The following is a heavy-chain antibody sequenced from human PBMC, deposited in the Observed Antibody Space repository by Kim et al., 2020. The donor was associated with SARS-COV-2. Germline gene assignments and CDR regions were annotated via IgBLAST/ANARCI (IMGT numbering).Heavy chain of an antibody. CDR3: ARDGGDIVVVPAAIFWSYYYYGMDD. V-gene: IGHV3-30-3*01. CDR1: GFTFSSYA. CDR2: ISYDGSNK. D-gene: IGHD2-2*01. Sequence: GGSLRLPCAASGFTFSSYAMHWVRQAPGKGLEWVAVISYDGSNKYYADSVKGRFTISRDNSKNTLYLQMNSLRAEDTAVYYCARDGGDIVVVPAAIFWSYYYYGMDDWGQGTTVTVSS. J-gene: IGHJ6*02.